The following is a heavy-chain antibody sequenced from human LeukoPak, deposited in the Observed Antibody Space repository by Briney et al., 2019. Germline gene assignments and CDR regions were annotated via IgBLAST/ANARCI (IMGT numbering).Heavy chain of an antibody. D-gene: IGHD7-27*01. CDR3: ARAGPELGIGY. V-gene: IGHV1-2*02. CDR1: GYTFTGYY. CDR2: INPKSGGT. Sequence: GASVKVSCKASGYTFTGYYMHWVRQAPGQGLEWMGWINPKSGGTNYAQKFQGRVTMTRDTSISTASMELSRLKSDDTAVYCCARAGPELGIGYWGQGILVTVSS. J-gene: IGHJ4*02.